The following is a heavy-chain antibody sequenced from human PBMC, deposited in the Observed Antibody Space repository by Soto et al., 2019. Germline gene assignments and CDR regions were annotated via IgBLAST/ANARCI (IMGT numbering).Heavy chain of an antibody. V-gene: IGHV3-23*01. J-gene: IGHJ6*02. CDR3: AKDKRGTVTTRYYYYGMDV. Sequence: PGGSLRLSCAASGFTFSSYAMSWVRQAPGKGLEWVSAISGSGGSTYYADSVKGRFTISRDNSKNTLYLQMNSLRAEDTAVYYCAKDKRGTVTTRYYYYGMDVWGQGTTVTVSS. CDR2: ISGSGGST. D-gene: IGHD4-4*01. CDR1: GFTFSSYA.